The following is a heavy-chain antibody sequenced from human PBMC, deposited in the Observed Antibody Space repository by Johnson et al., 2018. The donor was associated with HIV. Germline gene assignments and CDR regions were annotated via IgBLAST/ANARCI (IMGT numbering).Heavy chain of an antibody. CDR1: GFTFSSYW. CDR2: IKQDGSEK. V-gene: IGHV3-7*02. J-gene: IGHJ3*02. CDR3: AKSTQVSILRESGPYGAFDI. D-gene: IGHD3-10*01. Sequence: MLLVESGGGLVQPGGSLRLSCAASGFTFSSYWMSWVRQAPGKGLEWVANIKQDGSEKYYADSVKGRFTISRDNAKNSLYLQMNSLRAEDTAVYYCAKSTQVSILRESGPYGAFDIWGQGTMVTVSS.